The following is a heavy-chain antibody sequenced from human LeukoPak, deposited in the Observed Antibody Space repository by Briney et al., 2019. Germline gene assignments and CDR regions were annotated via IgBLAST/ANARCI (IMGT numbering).Heavy chain of an antibody. J-gene: IGHJ4*02. CDR1: GFTFSSYS. Sequence: GGSLRLSCAASGFTFSSYSMNWVRQAPGKGLEWVSYISSSSSTIYYADSVKGRFTISRDNAKNSLYLQMNSLRAEDTAVYYCAAELSRDGYNLYYFDYWGQGTLVTVSS. CDR3: AAELSRDGYNLYYFDY. D-gene: IGHD5-24*01. CDR2: ISSSSSTI. V-gene: IGHV3-48*01.